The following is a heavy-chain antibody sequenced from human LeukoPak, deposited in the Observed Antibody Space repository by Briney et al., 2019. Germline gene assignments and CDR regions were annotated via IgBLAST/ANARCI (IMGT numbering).Heavy chain of an antibody. D-gene: IGHD3-22*01. J-gene: IGHJ3*02. CDR3: AKAGDYYDSSGPDAFDI. Sequence: GGSLRLSCAASGFTFSGYSMNWVRQAPGKGLEWVSSISSSSSYIYYADSVKGRFTISRDNAKNSLYLQMNSLRAEDTAVYYCAKAGDYYDSSGPDAFDIWGQGTMVTVSS. V-gene: IGHV3-21*04. CDR2: ISSSSSYI. CDR1: GFTFSGYS.